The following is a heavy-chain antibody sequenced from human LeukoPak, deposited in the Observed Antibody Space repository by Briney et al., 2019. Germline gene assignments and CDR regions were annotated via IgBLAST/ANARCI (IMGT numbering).Heavy chain of an antibody. V-gene: IGHV4-61*02. D-gene: IGHD5-24*01. Sequence: PSQTLSLTCTVSGGSISSGSYYWSWIRQPAGKGLEWIGRIYTSASTNYNPSLKSRVTISVDTSKNQFSLKLSSVTAADTAVYYCARGGGYNSPFGYWGQGTLVTVSS. CDR1: GGSISSGSYY. CDR2: IYTSAST. J-gene: IGHJ4*02. CDR3: ARGGGYNSPFGY.